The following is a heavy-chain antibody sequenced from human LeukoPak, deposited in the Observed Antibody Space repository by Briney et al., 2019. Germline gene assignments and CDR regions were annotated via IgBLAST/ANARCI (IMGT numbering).Heavy chain of an antibody. D-gene: IGHD3-22*01. CDR2: ISGSGGST. V-gene: IGHV3-23*01. Sequence: GGTLRLSCAASGFTFSSYAMTWVRQAPGKGLEWVSAISGSGGSTYYADSVKGRFTISRDNSKNTLYLQTNSLRAEDTALYYCVRDRDSTGYYDYWGQGTLVTVSS. CDR1: GFTFSSYA. CDR3: VRDRDSTGYYDY. J-gene: IGHJ4*02.